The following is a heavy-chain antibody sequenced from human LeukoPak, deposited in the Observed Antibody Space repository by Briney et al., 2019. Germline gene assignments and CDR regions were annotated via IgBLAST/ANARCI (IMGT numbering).Heavy chain of an antibody. CDR3: ARDIGYGSGSYYPLDY. V-gene: IGHV4-4*02. D-gene: IGHD3-10*01. J-gene: IGHJ4*02. CDR2: IYHSGST. CDR1: GGSISSSNW. Sequence: SGTLSLTCAVSGGSISSSNWWSWVRQPPGKGLEWIGEIYHSGSTNYNPSLKSRVTISVDKSKNQFSLKLSSVTAADTAVYYCARDIGYGSGSYYPLDYWGQGTLVTVSS.